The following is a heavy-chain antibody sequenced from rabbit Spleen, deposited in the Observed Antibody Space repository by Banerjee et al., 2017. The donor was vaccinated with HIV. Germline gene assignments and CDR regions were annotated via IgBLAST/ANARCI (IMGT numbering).Heavy chain of an antibody. CDR3: ARDSGTSFSSYGMDL. CDR1: GFSFNSGYY. J-gene: IGHJ6*01. V-gene: IGHV1S40*01. D-gene: IGHD8-1*01. CDR2: IYSSSAIT. Sequence: QSLEESGGGLVKPGASLTLTCKASGFSFNSGYYMYWVRQAPGKGLEWIGCIYSSSAITWYASWAKGRFTISKTSSTTVTLQMTSLTDADTATYFCARDSGTSFSSYGMDLWGPGTLVTVS.